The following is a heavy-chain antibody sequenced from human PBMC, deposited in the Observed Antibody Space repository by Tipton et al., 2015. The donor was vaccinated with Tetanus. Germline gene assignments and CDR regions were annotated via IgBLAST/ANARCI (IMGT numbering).Heavy chain of an antibody. CDR1: GGSISSGGYY. CDR2: IYYSGST. V-gene: IGHV4-31*03. CDR3: ARLIVVAYMDV. J-gene: IGHJ6*02. D-gene: IGHD2-15*01. Sequence: TLSLTCTVSGGSISSGGYYWSWIRQHPGKGLEWIGYIYYSGSTYYNPSLKSRVTISVDTSKNQFSLKLSSVTAADTAVYYCARLIVVAYMDVWGQGTTVTVSS.